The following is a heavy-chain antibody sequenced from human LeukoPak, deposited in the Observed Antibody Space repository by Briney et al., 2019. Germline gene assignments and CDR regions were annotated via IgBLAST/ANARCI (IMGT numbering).Heavy chain of an antibody. CDR3: GKTTVGYSSGQKPAWPVDY. Sequence: GGSLRLSCAASGFTFGSHAMYWVRQAPGKGLEWVAGIFGSGGSPHYADPVKGRFTISRDNSRNTVYLQINSLRAEYTAVYYCGKTTVGYSSGQKPAWPVDYWGQGTLVTVSS. J-gene: IGHJ4*02. CDR1: GFTFGSHA. V-gene: IGHV3-23*01. CDR2: IFGSGGSP. D-gene: IGHD5-18*01.